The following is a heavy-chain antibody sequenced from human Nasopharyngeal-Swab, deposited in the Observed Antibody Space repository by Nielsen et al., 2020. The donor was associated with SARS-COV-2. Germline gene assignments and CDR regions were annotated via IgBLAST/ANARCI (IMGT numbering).Heavy chain of an antibody. J-gene: IGHJ6*03. V-gene: IGHV4-59*01. CDR2: IYYSGST. Sequence: SETLSLTCTVSGGSISSYYWSWIRQPPGKGLEWIGYIYYSGSTNYNPSLKSRVTISVDTSKNQFSLKLSSVTAADTAVYYCAGDSTPVYYYYYTDVWGKGTTVTVSS. D-gene: IGHD2-15*01. CDR3: AGDSTPVYYYYYTDV. CDR1: GGSISSYY.